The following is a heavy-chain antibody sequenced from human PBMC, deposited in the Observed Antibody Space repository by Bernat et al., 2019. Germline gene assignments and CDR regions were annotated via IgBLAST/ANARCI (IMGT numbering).Heavy chain of an antibody. V-gene: IGHV3-66*01. CDR2: IYGGGGT. CDR3: TGYGGNSV. Sequence: EVQLLESGGGLVQPGGSLRLSCAASGFTFSSYAMSWVRQAPGKGLECVSVIYGGGGTYYADSAKGRFTISRDNSKNTVSLHMNSLRAEDTAMYYCTGYGGNSVWGQGTLVTVSS. J-gene: IGHJ4*02. CDR1: GFTFSSYA. D-gene: IGHD4-23*01.